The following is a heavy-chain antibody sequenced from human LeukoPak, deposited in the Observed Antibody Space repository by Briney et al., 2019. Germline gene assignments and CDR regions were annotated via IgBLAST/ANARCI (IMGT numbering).Heavy chain of an antibody. Sequence: GGSLRLSCAASGFTFSSYDMTWVRQAPGRGLEWVSSIRPSGDNTYYGDSVKGRFTISRDNSKNTLYLQMNSLRAEDAAVYYCAKFGGNGGSLHELDYWGQGTLVTISS. CDR1: GFTFSSYD. J-gene: IGHJ4*02. V-gene: IGHV3-23*01. CDR2: IRPSGDNT. D-gene: IGHD1-26*01. CDR3: AKFGGNGGSLHELDY.